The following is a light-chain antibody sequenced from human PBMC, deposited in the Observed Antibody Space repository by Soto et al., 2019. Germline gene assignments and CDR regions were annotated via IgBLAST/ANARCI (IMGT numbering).Light chain of an antibody. Sequence: EIVLTQSPGTLSLSPGERATLSCRASQSVSSSYLAWYQQKPGQAPRLLIYGASYRATVIPDRFSGRGSGTDFTLTLSRLEPEDFAVYYCQQYDDSLSSFTFGQGTNLEIK. CDR3: QQYDDSLSSFT. J-gene: IGKJ2*01. V-gene: IGKV3-20*01. CDR2: GAS. CDR1: QSVSSSY.